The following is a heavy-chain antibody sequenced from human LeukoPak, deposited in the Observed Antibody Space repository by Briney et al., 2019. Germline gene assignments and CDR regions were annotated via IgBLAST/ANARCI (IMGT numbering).Heavy chain of an antibody. V-gene: IGHV3-23*01. J-gene: IGHJ4*02. D-gene: IGHD6-19*01. CDR2: LDASGAPT. CDR1: GFTFRSYA. CDR3: ARDRGLGQWLDY. Sequence: PGGSLRLSCAASGFTFRSYAMSWVRQAPGEGLEWVSSLDASGAPTYYVDSVKGGFTISRDNSKNSLYLQMNSLRAEDTAIYYCARDRGLGQWLDYWGQGTLVTVSS.